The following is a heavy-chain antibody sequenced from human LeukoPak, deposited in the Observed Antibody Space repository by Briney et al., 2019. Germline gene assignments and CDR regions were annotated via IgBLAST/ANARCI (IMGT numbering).Heavy chain of an antibody. D-gene: IGHD3-22*01. CDR3: ARFDSSGHPWFDP. J-gene: IGHJ5*02. CDR1: GGSISSYY. CDR2: IYYSGST. Sequence: KPSETLSLTCTVSGGSISSYYWSWIRQPPGKGLEWIGYIYYSGSTNYNPSLKSRVTISVDTSKNQFSLKLSSVTAADTAVYYCARFDSSGHPWFDPWGQGTLVTVSS. V-gene: IGHV4-59*01.